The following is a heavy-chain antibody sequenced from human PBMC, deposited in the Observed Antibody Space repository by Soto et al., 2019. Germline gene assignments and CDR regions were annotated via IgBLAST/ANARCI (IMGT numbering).Heavy chain of an antibody. J-gene: IGHJ4*02. CDR3: AKLRDFVVLPAGILDY. CDR2: ISRGGDTT. D-gene: IGHD2-8*01. CDR1: GFTFSSYG. Sequence: EVQLLESGGGLVQPGGSLRLTCAASGFTFSSYGISWIRLSPGKGLEWVSVISRGGDTTYYTPSVKGRFTISRNDFRNTLYLQMNSLRTEDTAIYYCAKLRDFVVLPAGILDYWGPGTLVTVSS. V-gene: IGHV3-23*01.